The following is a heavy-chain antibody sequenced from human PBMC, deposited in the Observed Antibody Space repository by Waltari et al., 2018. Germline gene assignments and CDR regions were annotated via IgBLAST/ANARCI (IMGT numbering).Heavy chain of an antibody. CDR1: GYSISSGYY. Sequence: QVQLQESGPGLVKPSETLSLTCAVSGYSISSGYYWGWIRQPPGKGLEWIGSIYHRGGTYYNPSLKSRVTISVDTSKNQFSLKLSSVTAADTAVYYCARSRFRTWSSRGYFDLWGRGTLVTVSS. V-gene: IGHV4-38-2*01. D-gene: IGHD1-26*01. CDR2: IYHRGGT. J-gene: IGHJ2*01. CDR3: ARSRFRTWSSRGYFDL.